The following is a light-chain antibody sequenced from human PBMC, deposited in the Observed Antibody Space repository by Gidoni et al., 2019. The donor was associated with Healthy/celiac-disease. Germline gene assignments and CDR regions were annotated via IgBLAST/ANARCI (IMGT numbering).Light chain of an antibody. CDR2: GAS. CDR3: QQYNNWPPWT. J-gene: IGKJ1*01. CDR1: QSFSSN. V-gene: IGKV3-15*01. Sequence: EIVMTQSPATLSVSPGERATLTCRASQSFSSNLAWYQQQPGQAPRLLIYGASTRATGIPARFSGSWSGTEFTLTISSLPSEDFAVYYCQQYNNWPPWTFXQXTKVEIK.